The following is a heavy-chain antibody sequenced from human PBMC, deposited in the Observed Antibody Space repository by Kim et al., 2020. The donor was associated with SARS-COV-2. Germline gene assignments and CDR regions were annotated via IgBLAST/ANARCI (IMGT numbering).Heavy chain of an antibody. D-gene: IGHD5-12*01. CDR3: AKDLNPEVRQGRASGYDLSPFDY. J-gene: IGHJ4*02. CDR2: ISWNSGSI. V-gene: IGHV3-9*01. CDR1: GFTFDDYA. Sequence: GGSLRLSCAASGFTFDDYAMHWVRQAPGKGLEWVSGISWNSGSIGYADSVKGRFTISRDNAKNSLYLQMNSLRAEDTALYYCAKDLNPEVRQGRASGYDLSPFDYWGQGTLVTVSS.